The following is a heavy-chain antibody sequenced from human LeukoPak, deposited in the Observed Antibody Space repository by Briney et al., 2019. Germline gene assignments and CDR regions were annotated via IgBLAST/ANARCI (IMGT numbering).Heavy chain of an antibody. CDR3: ATLIQYYYDSAHLGDY. J-gene: IGHJ4*02. CDR1: GGSISSYY. V-gene: IGHV4-59*08. CDR2: IYYSGST. D-gene: IGHD3-22*01. Sequence: SETLSLTCTVSGGSISSYYWSWIRQPPGKGLEWIGYIYYSGSTNYNPSLKSRVTISVDTSKNQFSLKLSSVTAADTAVYYCATLIQYYYDSAHLGDYWGQGTLVTVSS.